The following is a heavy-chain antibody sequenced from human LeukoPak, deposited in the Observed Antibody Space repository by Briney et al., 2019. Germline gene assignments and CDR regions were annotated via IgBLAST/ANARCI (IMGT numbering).Heavy chain of an antibody. CDR3: VREAGRDGYNYFDY. CDR1: GFAFKTYA. D-gene: IGHD5-12*01. CDR2: ISSGTTYI. Sequence: GGSLRLSCAASGFAFKTYAMSWVRQAPGKGLEWVSSISSGTTYIYYPDSLKGRFTISRDNTKNSLFLQLNSLRAEDTAVYYCVREAGRDGYNYFDYWGQGTLVTVSS. V-gene: IGHV3-21*01. J-gene: IGHJ4*02.